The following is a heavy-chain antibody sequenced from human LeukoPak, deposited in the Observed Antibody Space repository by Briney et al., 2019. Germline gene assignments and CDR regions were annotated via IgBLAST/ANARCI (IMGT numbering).Heavy chain of an antibody. CDR2: ISGSGGST. CDR1: GFTFSSHA. V-gene: IGHV3-23*01. D-gene: IGHD3-10*01. Sequence: GGSLRLSCAASGFTFSSHAMSWVRQAPGKGLEWVSAISGSGGSTYYADSVKGRFTISRDNSKNTLYLQMNSLRAEDTAIYYCASRPMAKNQQGDYWGQGTLVTVSS. J-gene: IGHJ4*02. CDR3: ASRPMAKNQQGDY.